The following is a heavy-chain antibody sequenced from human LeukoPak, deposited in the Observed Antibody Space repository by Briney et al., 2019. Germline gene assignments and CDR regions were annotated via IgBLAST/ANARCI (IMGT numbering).Heavy chain of an antibody. J-gene: IGHJ4*02. CDR2: IWYDGTKK. CDR1: GFTFSNHG. V-gene: IGHV3-33*01. D-gene: IGHD3-16*02. CDR3: ARDRAVRYFDY. Sequence: GGSLRLSCAASGFTFSNHGMHWVRQAPGKGLEWVALIWYDGTKKYYADSVKGRPTISRDNSKNTLYLEMNSLRAEDTAVYYCARDRAVRYFDYWGQGTLVTVSS.